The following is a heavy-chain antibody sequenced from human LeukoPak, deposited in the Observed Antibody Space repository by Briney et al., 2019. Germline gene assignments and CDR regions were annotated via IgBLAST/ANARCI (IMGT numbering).Heavy chain of an antibody. CDR2: VYYSGST. J-gene: IGHJ4*02. CDR3: ARLCVDYVWGSYRYTDY. CDR1: GVSISSGDHY. Sequence: PSETLSLTCTVSGVSISSGDHYWSWLRQPPGKGLEWIGYVYYSGSTFFNASLKSRSSISVDTSKNQFSLKLTHVTAADTAVYYCARLCVDYVWGSYRYTDYWGQGTLVTVSS. V-gene: IGHV4-30-4*01. D-gene: IGHD3-16*02.